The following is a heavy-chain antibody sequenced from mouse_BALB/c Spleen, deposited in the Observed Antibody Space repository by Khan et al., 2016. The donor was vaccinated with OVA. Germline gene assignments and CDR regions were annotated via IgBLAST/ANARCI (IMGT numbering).Heavy chain of an antibody. CDR1: GYSITSGYF. CDR2: IRYDGDS. CDR3: SRGGSSGPAWFAY. D-gene: IGHD3-1*01. V-gene: IGHV3-6*01. Sequence: EVQLQESGPGLVKPSQSLSLTCSVTGYSITSGYFWNWIRQFPGNKLEWMGYIRYDGDSNYNPYLKNRISITRDKSKNQFFLKLNSVTPEDTATFSCSRGGSSGPAWFAYWGQGTLVTVSP. J-gene: IGHJ3*01.